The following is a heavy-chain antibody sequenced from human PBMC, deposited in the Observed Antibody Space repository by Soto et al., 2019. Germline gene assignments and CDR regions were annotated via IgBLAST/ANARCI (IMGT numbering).Heavy chain of an antibody. J-gene: IGHJ3*02. CDR2: IYYSGST. CDR1: GRSISSSSYN. D-gene: IGHD3-16*02. CDR3: GILDMITFGGVIGPNDAFDS. Sequence: PSETLSLTYTDSGRSISSSSYNWGWILQPPGKGLECIGSIYYSGSTYYNPSLKSRVTISVDTSKNQFSLRLTSVTAADTAVYYCGILDMITFGGVIGPNDAFDSWGQGKMVS. V-gene: IGHV4-39*01.